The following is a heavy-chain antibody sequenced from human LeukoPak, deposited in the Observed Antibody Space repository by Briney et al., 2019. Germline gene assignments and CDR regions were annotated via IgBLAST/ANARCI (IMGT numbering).Heavy chain of an antibody. CDR1: GFIFSSYS. V-gene: IGHV3-48*01. CDR2: ISSSGRTI. D-gene: IGHD6-6*01. CDR3: ARILYSSSSWYYMDV. Sequence: GGSLRLSCAASGFIFSSYSMTWVRQAPGKGLEWVSYISSSGRTIYYADSVKGRFTISRDNAKNSLYPQMNSLRAEDTAVYYCARILYSSSSWYYMDVWGKGTTVTVSS. J-gene: IGHJ6*03.